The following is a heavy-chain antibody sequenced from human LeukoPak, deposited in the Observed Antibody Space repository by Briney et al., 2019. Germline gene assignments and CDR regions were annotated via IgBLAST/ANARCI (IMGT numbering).Heavy chain of an antibody. D-gene: IGHD3-22*01. V-gene: IGHV4-4*02. CDR1: GGSISSSNW. CDR2: IYHSGST. CDR3: ASSGGSSGYYEFD. J-gene: IGHJ4*02. Sequence: SGTLSLTCAVSGGSISSSNWWSWVRQPPGKGLEWIGEIYHSGSTNYNPSLKSRVTISVDKSKNQFSLKLSSVTAADTAVYYCASSGGSSGYYEFDWGQGTLVTVSS.